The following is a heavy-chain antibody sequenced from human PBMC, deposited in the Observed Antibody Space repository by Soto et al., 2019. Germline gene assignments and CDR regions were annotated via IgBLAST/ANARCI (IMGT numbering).Heavy chain of an antibody. CDR2: ISGTSVYI. J-gene: IGHJ5*02. CDR3: AREGALKPFSS. V-gene: IGHV3-21*01. CDR1: GFTFSNYN. Sequence: GGSLRLSCVASGFTFSNYNMNWVRQAPGKELEWVSHISGTSVYIHYADSVKGRFTISRDNAKNSVYLQMDSLRVEDTAVYSCAREGALKPFSSWGQGALVTVSS.